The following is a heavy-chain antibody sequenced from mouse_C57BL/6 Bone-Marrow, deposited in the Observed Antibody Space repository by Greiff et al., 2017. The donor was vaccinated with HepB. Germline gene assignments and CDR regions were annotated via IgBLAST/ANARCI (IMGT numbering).Heavy chain of an antibody. CDR2: ISYDGSN. CDR3: AREGYYGSSPFDY. D-gene: IGHD1-1*01. V-gene: IGHV3-6*01. J-gene: IGHJ2*01. CDR1: GYSITSGYY. Sequence: EVQLVESGPGLVKPSQSLSLTCSVTGYSITSGYYWNWMRQFPGNKLEWMGYISYDGSNNYNPSLKNRISITRDTSKNQFFLKLNSVTTEDTATYYCAREGYYGSSPFDYWGQGTTLTVSS.